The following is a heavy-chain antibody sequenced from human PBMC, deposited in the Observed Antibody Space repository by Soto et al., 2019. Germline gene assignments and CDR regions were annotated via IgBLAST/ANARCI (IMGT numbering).Heavy chain of an antibody. Sequence: ASVKVSCKASVYTFTNFFVHWVRQAPGKGLEWMGIIEPSGGSTTYTQKFQVRVTMTRDTSTSTVYMELSSLKFDDSAVYYCARSQAGRPLDVWGQGTTVTVSS. D-gene: IGHD2-15*01. V-gene: IGHV1-46*01. J-gene: IGHJ6*02. CDR3: ARSQAGRPLDV. CDR2: IEPSGGST. CDR1: VYTFTNFF.